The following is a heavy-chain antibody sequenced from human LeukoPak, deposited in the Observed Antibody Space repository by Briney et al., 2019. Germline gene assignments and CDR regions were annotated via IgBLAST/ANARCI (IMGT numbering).Heavy chain of an antibody. V-gene: IGHV3-23*01. CDR3: ARRGVVIRVILVGFHKEAYYFDS. Sequence: GGSLRLSSAVSGITLSNYAMTWDSHAPGKGLEWVAGIRGSGGGTNYADSVKGRFTSSRDNYKYTLYLQMNSLGGEGTAVYFCARRGVVIRVILVGFHKEAYYFDSWGQGALVTVSS. CDR1: GITLSNYA. D-gene: IGHD3-22*01. J-gene: IGHJ4*02. CDR2: IRGSGGGT.